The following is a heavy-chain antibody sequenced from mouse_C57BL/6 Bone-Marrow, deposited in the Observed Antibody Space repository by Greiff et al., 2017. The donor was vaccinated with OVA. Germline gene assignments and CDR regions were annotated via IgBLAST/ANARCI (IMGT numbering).Heavy chain of an antibody. CDR2: ISNGGGSP. Sequence: EVKLMESGGGLVQPGGSLKLSCAASGFTFSDYYMYWVRQTPEKRLEWVAYISNGGGSPYYPDTVKGRFTISRDNAKNTLYLQMSRLKSEDTAMYYCARHGTTDPLYAMDYWGQGTSVTVSS. CDR1: GFTFSDYY. J-gene: IGHJ4*01. D-gene: IGHD1-1*01. V-gene: IGHV5-12*01. CDR3: ARHGTTDPLYAMDY.